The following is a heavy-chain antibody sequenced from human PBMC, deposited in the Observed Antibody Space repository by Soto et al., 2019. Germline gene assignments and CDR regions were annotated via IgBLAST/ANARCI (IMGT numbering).Heavy chain of an antibody. Sequence: PGGSLRLSCAASGFTVSSNYMSWVRQAPGKGLEWVSVIYSGGSTYYADSVKGRFTISRDNSKNTLYLQMNSLRAEDTAVYYCASDFRGLGYYYGMDVWGQGTTVTVSS. CDR1: GFTVSSNY. J-gene: IGHJ6*02. CDR3: ASDFRGLGYYYGMDV. V-gene: IGHV3-53*01. CDR2: IYSGGST. D-gene: IGHD3-10*01.